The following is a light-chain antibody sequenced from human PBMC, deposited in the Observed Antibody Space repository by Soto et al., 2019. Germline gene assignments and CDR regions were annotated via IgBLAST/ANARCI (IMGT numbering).Light chain of an antibody. CDR1: SGDIGSYDH. V-gene: IGLV2-14*03. CDR3: ISYTDRQSYL. CDR2: AVS. J-gene: IGLJ1*01. Sequence: QSALTQPASVSGSPGQSITISCSGTSGDIGSYDHVAWYQQFPGKSPKLIIYAVSDRPSGVSDRFSGSKSGISASLTISGLQTEDEADYYCISYTDRQSYLFXTGTNLTVL.